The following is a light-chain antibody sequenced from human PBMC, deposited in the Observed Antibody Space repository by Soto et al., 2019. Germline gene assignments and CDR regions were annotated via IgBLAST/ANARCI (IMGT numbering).Light chain of an antibody. CDR1: SSDVGGYDS. CDR3: TSYEVSNTLV. V-gene: IGLV2-8*01. J-gene: IGLJ2*01. Sequence: QSALTQPPSASGSRGQSVTISCTGTSSDVGGYDSVSWYQQHPGKAPKLMIYEVSKRPSGVPDRFSGSKSGNTASLTVSGLQAEDEADYYCTSYEVSNTLVLGGGTKLTVL. CDR2: EVS.